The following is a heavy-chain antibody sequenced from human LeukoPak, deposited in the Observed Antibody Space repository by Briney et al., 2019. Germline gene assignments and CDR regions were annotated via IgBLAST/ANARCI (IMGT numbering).Heavy chain of an antibody. Sequence: PGGSLRLSCAASGFTFSSHGMNWVRQAPGKGLEWVSGISGRADITYYADSVKGRFTISRGNSKNTLYLQMNSLRAEDTAVYYCAKDLKGSSWTLDYWGQGTLVTVSS. CDR3: AKDLKGSSWTLDY. D-gene: IGHD6-13*01. CDR2: ISGRADIT. J-gene: IGHJ4*02. V-gene: IGHV3-23*01. CDR1: GFTFSSHG.